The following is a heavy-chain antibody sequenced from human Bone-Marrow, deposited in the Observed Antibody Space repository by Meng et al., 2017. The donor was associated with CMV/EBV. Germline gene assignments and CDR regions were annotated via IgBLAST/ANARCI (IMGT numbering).Heavy chain of an antibody. J-gene: IGHJ4*02. D-gene: IGHD3-3*01. Sequence: SGGSISSYYGSWIRQPPGKGLEWIGYIYYSGSTNYNPSLKSRVTISVDTSKNQFSLKLSSVTAADTAVYYCARVRFLEWLLSEYYFDYWGQGTLVTVSS. CDR2: IYYSGST. CDR1: GGSISSYY. CDR3: ARVRFLEWLLSEYYFDY. V-gene: IGHV4-59*01.